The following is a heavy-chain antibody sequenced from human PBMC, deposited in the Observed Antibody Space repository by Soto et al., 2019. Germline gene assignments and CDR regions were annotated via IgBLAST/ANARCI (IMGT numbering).Heavy chain of an antibody. J-gene: IGHJ4*02. V-gene: IGHV3-53*01. D-gene: IGHD4-17*01. CDR3: ARGATVVTPKGDDY. CDR2: VYSDGST. Sequence: EVQLVESGGGLIQPGGSLRLSCAASGFTVSNNYMSWVRQAPGKGLEWVSGVYSDGSTYYADSVKGRFTISRDNSKNTVYLQMKSLRAEDTAVYYCARGATVVTPKGDDYWGQGTLVTVSS. CDR1: GFTVSNNY.